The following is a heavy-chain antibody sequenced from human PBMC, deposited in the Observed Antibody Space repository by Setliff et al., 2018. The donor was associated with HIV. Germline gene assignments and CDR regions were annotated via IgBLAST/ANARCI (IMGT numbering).Heavy chain of an antibody. CDR1: GFTFSDHY. V-gene: IGHV3-72*01. Sequence: PGGSLRLSCAVSGFTFSDHYMDWVRQAPGKGLEWVGRSRNKANNYITKYAASVKGRFTISRDDSKNSLFLQLNSLKTEDTAVYYCARGGRGWYMDCWGQGTLVTVSS. CDR2: SRNKANNYIT. CDR3: ARGGRGWYMDC. D-gene: IGHD6-19*01. J-gene: IGHJ4*02.